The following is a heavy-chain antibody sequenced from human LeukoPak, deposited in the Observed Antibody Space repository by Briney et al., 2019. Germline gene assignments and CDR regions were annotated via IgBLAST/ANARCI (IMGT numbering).Heavy chain of an antibody. V-gene: IGHV1-69*04. D-gene: IGHD3-10*01. CDR3: ARASTMVRGGADY. CDR2: IIPILGIA. CDR1: GGTFSSYA. Sequence: GASVKVSCKASGGTFSSYAISWVRQAPGQGLEWMGRIIPILGIANYAQKFQGRVTITADKSTSTAYMELSSLRSEDTAVYYCARASTMVRGGADYWGQGTLVTVSS. J-gene: IGHJ4*02.